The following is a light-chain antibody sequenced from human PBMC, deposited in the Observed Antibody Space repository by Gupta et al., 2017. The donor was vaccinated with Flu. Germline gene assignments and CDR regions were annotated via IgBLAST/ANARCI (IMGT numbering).Light chain of an antibody. CDR1: SGINVGTYR. Sequence: QAVLTQPSSLSASPGASASLTCTLRSGINVGTYRIYWYQQKPGSPPQYLLRYKSDSDKQQGSGVPSRFSGSKDASANAGILLIAGLQSEDEAYYYCKIWHSSAVVFGGGTKLTVL. CDR3: KIWHSSAVV. J-gene: IGLJ2*01. CDR2: YKSDSDK. V-gene: IGLV5-45*03.